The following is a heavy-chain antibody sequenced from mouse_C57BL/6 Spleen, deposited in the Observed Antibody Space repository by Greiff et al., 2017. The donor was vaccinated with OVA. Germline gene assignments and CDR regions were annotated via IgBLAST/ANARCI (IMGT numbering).Heavy chain of an antibody. CDR1: GFTFSDYG. CDR2: ISRGSSTI. D-gene: IGHD2-5*01. V-gene: IGHV5-17*01. CDR3: ARRGYSNNYYAMDY. Sequence: EVLLVESGGGLVKPGGSLKLSCAASGFTFSDYGMHWVRQAPEKGLEWVAYISRGSSTIYYADTVKGRFTISRDNAKNTLFLQMTSLRSEDTAMYYCARRGYSNNYYAMDYWGQGTSVTVSS. J-gene: IGHJ4*01.